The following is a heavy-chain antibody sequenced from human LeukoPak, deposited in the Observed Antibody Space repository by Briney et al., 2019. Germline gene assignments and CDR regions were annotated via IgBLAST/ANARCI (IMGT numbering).Heavy chain of an antibody. CDR1: GFTFSSYW. J-gene: IGHJ3*02. CDR2: IKQDGSEK. CDR3: VRNNWNDGGAFDI. D-gene: IGHD1-1*01. Sequence: GGSLRLSCAASGFTFSSYWMSWVRQAPGKGLEWVANIKQDGSEKYYVDSVKGRFTISRDNAKNSLYLQMNSLRAEDTAVYHCVRNNWNDGGAFDIWGQGTMVTVSS. V-gene: IGHV3-7*01.